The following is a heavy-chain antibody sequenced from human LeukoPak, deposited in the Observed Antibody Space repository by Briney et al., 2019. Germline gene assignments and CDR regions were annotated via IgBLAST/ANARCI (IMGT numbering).Heavy chain of an antibody. Sequence: QTGGSLRLSCAASGFTFSSYAMSWVRQAPGKGLEWVSAISGSGGSTYYADSVKGRFTISRDNSKNTLYLQMNSLRAEDTAVYYCAKVADRIAARPTLRPYYFDYWGQGTLVTVSS. CDR2: ISGSGGST. V-gene: IGHV3-23*01. D-gene: IGHD6-6*01. CDR1: GFTFSSYA. J-gene: IGHJ4*02. CDR3: AKVADRIAARPTLRPYYFDY.